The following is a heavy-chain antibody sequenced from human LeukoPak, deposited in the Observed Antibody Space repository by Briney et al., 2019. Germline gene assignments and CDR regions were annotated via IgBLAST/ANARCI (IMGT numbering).Heavy chain of an antibody. CDR2: INWNGGGT. V-gene: IGHV3-9*01. Sequence: GGSLRLSCAATGFTFKDYGMHWVRQPPGKGLEWVSSINWNGGGTDYADSVKGRFTISRDNAKNSLYLQLSSLRPEDTALYYCAKHMRATNTYSFYGLDVWGQGTTVTVSS. CDR3: AKHMRATNTYSFYGLDV. D-gene: IGHD1-26*01. J-gene: IGHJ6*02. CDR1: GFTFKDYG.